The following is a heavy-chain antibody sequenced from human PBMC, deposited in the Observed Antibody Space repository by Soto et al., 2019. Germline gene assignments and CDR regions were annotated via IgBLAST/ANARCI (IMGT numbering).Heavy chain of an antibody. CDR3: ARGGIRRGDFWSVFTEYFDY. Sequence: EVQLVESGGGLVQPGGSLRLSCAASGFTFSSYCMSWVRQAPGQGLEWVSNIKQDGSEKYYVASLKGRFTISIDNSKNSLYLQMDSLRDEDTAVYYCARGGIRRGDFWSVFTEYFDYWGQGTLVTVSS. J-gene: IGHJ4*02. V-gene: IGHV3-7*03. CDR1: GFTFSSYC. CDR2: IKQDGSEK. D-gene: IGHD3-3*01.